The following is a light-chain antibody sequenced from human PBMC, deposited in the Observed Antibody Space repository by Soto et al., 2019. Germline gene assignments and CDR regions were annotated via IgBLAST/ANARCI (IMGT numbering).Light chain of an antibody. CDR2: EVT. CDR3: GSHAGDSTLV. CDR1: ITDVGAYNY. J-gene: IGLJ3*02. V-gene: IGLV2-8*01. Sequence: QSALTQPPSASGSPGQSVTISCTGTITDVGAYNYVSWYQQHPGKAPKLIIYEVTKRPSGVPNRFSGSKSGNTASLTVSGLQAEDEAGYYCGSHAGDSTLVFGGGTKVTVL.